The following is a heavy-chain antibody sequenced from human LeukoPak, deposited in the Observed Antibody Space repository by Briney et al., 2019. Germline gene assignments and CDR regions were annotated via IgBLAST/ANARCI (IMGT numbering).Heavy chain of an antibody. CDR2: IDQYRRYK. CDR3: ARDPFGLTVAGGPPIDY. D-gene: IGHD6-19*01. Sequence: PGGTLRLFCAASGFTFTTYWMSWVRQAPGQGLEWVTNIDQYRRYKYYVESVKGRFPNSRDNPKNPLYLQMNSLRTEETGVYYCARDPFGLTVAGGPPIDYWGQGTLVTVSS. J-gene: IGHJ4*02. V-gene: IGHV3-7*01. CDR1: GFTFTTYW.